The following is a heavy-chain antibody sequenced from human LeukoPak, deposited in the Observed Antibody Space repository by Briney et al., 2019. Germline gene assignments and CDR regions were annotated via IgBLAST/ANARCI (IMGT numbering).Heavy chain of an antibody. V-gene: IGHV4-39*01. CDR1: GASISGSGYY. Sequence: SETLSLACTVSGASISGSGYYWGWIRQPPGKGLEWVGSIYSSGSTYYNASLQSRVTISIETSKNQISLRLNSVTAADTAMYYCAKSGGYGLIDYWGQGTLVTVSS. J-gene: IGHJ4*02. CDR2: IYSSGST. CDR3: AKSGGYGLIDY. D-gene: IGHD1-26*01.